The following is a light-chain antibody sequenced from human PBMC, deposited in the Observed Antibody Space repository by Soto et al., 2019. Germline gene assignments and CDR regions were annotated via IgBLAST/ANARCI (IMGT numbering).Light chain of an antibody. Sequence: QSVLTQPASVSGSPGQSITISCTGTSSDVGGYNYVSWYQQHPGIAPKLMISEVSTRPSGVSNRFSGSKSGNTASLTISGLQADYEADYYCSSYTSSSTLVFGGGTKLTVL. CDR2: EVS. V-gene: IGLV2-14*01. CDR3: SSYTSSSTLV. J-gene: IGLJ2*01. CDR1: SSDVGGYNY.